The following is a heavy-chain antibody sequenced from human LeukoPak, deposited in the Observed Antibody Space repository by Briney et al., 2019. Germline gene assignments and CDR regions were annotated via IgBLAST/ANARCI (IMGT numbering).Heavy chain of an antibody. Sequence: PGGSLRLSCAASGFTFSSYSMNWVRQAPGKGLEWVSSISSSSSYIYYADSVKGRFTISRDNAKNSLYLQMNSLGAEDTAVYYCARVSDAARWVYYFDYWGQGTLVTVSS. V-gene: IGHV3-21*01. D-gene: IGHD5-24*01. CDR1: GFTFSSYS. CDR2: ISSSSSYI. J-gene: IGHJ4*02. CDR3: ARVSDAARWVYYFDY.